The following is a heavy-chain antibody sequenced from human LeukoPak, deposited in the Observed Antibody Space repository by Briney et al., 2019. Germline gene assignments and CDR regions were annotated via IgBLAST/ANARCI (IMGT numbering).Heavy chain of an antibody. D-gene: IGHD3-10*01. V-gene: IGHV3-23*01. CDR3: AKSSITMVRGVHPFDY. CDR2: ISGSGGSR. Sequence: GGSLRLSCAASGFTFSGYAMSWVRQAPGKGLEWGSGISGSGGSRYSAEAVKRLFSIYRDNSKNTLYLQMNSLRPEDTAVYYCAKSSITMVRGVHPFDYWGQGTLVTVSS. CDR1: GFTFSGYA. J-gene: IGHJ4*02.